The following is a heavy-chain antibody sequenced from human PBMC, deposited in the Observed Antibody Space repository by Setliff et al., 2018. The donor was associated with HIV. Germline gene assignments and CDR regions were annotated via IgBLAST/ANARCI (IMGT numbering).Heavy chain of an antibody. CDR1: GFTFSNHW. CDR2: ISWNSVKI. J-gene: IGHJ4*02. V-gene: IGHV3-74*01. D-gene: IGHD2-8*01. Sequence: ETLSLSCEASGFTFSNHWMSWVRQAPGKGLEWVSSISWNSVKIDYADFVKGRFTISRDNAKNTLYLQMNSLRAEDTAVYYCARDDRINQWFGPDYWGQGTLVTVSS. CDR3: ARDDRINQWFGPDY.